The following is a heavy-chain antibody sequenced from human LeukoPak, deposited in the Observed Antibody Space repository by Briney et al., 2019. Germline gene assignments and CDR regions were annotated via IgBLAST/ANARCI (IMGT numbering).Heavy chain of an antibody. CDR2: MNPNSGNR. CDR1: GYIFTSYD. CDR3: AKGGAPAAARRFDP. V-gene: IGHV1-8*01. J-gene: IGHJ5*02. D-gene: IGHD6-25*01. Sequence: ASVKVSCKASGYIFTSYDINWVLQATGQGVEWMGWMNPNSGNRGYAQRFQGRVTLTTNTSVSTAYMELGNLRSEDTAVYYLAKGGAPAAARRFDPGGQGPLVTVSS.